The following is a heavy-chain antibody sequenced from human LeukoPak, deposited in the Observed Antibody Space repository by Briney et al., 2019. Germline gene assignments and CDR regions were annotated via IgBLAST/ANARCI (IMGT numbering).Heavy chain of an antibody. CDR2: IIPIFGIA. CDR3: ARDRSESSFYGPFLDY. D-gene: IGHD1-26*01. Sequence: ASVKVPCKASGGTFSSYAISWVRQAPGQGLEWMGRIIPIFGIANYAQKFQGRVTITADKSTSTAYMELSSLRSEDTAVYYCARDRSESSFYGPFLDYWGQGTLVTVSS. V-gene: IGHV1-69*04. J-gene: IGHJ4*02. CDR1: GGTFSSYA.